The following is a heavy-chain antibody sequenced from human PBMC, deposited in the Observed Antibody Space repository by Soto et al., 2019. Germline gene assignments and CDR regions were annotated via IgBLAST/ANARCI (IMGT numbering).Heavy chain of an antibody. CDR1: GGSISSSNL. Sequence: ASETLSLTCAVSGGSISSSNLWSCVRQPPGKGLDWIGEIYHSGSTNYNPSLKSRVTISVDKSKNQFSLKLSSVTAADTAVYYCARVSVVVPAAIDGWGYYYYGMDVWGQGTTVTVYS. CDR3: ARVSVVVPAAIDGWGYYYYGMDV. CDR2: IYHSGST. V-gene: IGHV4-4*02. J-gene: IGHJ6*02. D-gene: IGHD2-2*02.